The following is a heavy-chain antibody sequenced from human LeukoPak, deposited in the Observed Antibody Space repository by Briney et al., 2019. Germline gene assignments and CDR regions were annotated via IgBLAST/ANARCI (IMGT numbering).Heavy chain of an antibody. CDR2: ISSSSSTI. J-gene: IGHJ6*02. CDR3: ARSHDYSNYPYDYYGMDV. V-gene: IGHV3-48*01. D-gene: IGHD4-11*01. Sequence: GGSLRLSCAASGFTFSSYSMNWVRQAPGKGLEWVSYISSSSSTIYYADSVKGRFTISRDNSKNTLYLQMNSLRAEDTAVYYCARSHDYSNYPYDYYGMDVWGQGTTVTVSS. CDR1: GFTFSSYS.